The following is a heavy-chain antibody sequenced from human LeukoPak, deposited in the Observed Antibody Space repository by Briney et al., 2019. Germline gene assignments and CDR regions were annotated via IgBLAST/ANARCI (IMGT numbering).Heavy chain of an antibody. J-gene: IGHJ6*03. D-gene: IGHD1-14*01. V-gene: IGHV4-61*01. CDR3: ARGGGWRERYYYMDV. CDR1: GGSISSSSYY. CDR2: IYYSGST. Sequence: SETLSLTCTVSGGSISSSSYYWSWIRQPPGKGLEWIGYIYYSGSTNYNPSLKSRVTISVDTSKNQFSLKLSSVTAADTAVYYCARGGGWRERYYYMDVWGKGTTVTISS.